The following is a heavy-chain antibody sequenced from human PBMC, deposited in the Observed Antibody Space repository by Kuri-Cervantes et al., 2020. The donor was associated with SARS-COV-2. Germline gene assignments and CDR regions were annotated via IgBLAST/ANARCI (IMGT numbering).Heavy chain of an antibody. D-gene: IGHD4-17*01. Sequence: GSLRLSCEASGFIFSRYGMHWVRQAPGKGLEWVGRIKSKTDGGTTDYAAPVKGRFTISRDDSKNTLYLQMNSLKTEDTAVYYCTTAPDYGDYVGPDYWGQGTLVTVSS. V-gene: IGHV3-15*07. CDR1: GFIFSRYG. J-gene: IGHJ4*02. CDR2: IKSKTDGGTT. CDR3: TTAPDYGDYVGPDY.